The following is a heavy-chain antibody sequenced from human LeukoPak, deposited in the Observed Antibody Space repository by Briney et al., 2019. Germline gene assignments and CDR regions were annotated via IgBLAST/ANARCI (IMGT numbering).Heavy chain of an antibody. J-gene: IGHJ6*03. V-gene: IGHV3-23*01. CDR3: AKDRDYDADYYYYYMDV. Sequence: GGSLRLSCAASGFPFSSYAMSWVRQAPGKGLEWVSAISGSGGSTYYADSVKGRFTISRDNSKNTLYLQMNSLRAEDTAVYYCAKDRDYDADYYYYYMDVGGKGTTVTVSS. CDR1: GFPFSSYA. CDR2: ISGSGGST. D-gene: IGHD4-17*01.